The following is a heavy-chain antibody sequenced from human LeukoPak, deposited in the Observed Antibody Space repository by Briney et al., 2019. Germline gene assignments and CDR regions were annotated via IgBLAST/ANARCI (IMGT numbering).Heavy chain of an antibody. V-gene: IGHV3-23*01. Sequence: AGGSLRLSCAASGFTFSSYAMSWVRQAPGQGLEWVAAISGSGGSTYYADSVKGRFTISRDNSKNTQYLQMNSLRAEDTAVYYCAKWDSSSRYYGMDVWGQGTTVTVSS. CDR3: AKWDSSSRYYGMDV. CDR2: ISGSGGST. CDR1: GFTFSSYA. D-gene: IGHD6-6*01. J-gene: IGHJ6*02.